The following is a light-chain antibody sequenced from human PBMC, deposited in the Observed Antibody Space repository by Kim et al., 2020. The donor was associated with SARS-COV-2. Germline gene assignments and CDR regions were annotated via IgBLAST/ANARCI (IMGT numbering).Light chain of an antibody. V-gene: IGLV3-19*01. Sequence: SSELTQDPTVSVALGQTVGITCQGDSLRNYYASWYQQRPGQAPLLVISGKNNRPSGIPDRFSGSSSGNTASLTITGAQAEDEADYYCCSRDSSGNRVFGTGTKVTVL. CDR2: GKN. CDR1: SLRNYY. J-gene: IGLJ1*01. CDR3: CSRDSSGNRV.